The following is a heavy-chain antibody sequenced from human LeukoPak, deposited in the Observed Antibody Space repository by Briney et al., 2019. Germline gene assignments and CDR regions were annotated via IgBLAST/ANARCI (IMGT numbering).Heavy chain of an antibody. D-gene: IGHD6-19*01. CDR3: TSRRSAVAGLDY. V-gene: IGHV3-73*01. Sequence: GGSLRLSCAASGFTFSGSAMPWVRQASGKGLEWVGRIRSKANSYATAYAASVKGRFTISRDDSKNTAYLQMNSLKTEDTAVYYCTSRRSAVAGLDYWGQGTLVTVSS. J-gene: IGHJ4*02. CDR1: GFTFSGSA. CDR2: IRSKANSYAT.